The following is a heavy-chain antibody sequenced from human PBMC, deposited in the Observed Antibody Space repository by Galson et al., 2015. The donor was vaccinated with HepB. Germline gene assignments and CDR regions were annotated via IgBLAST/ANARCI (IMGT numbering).Heavy chain of an antibody. J-gene: IGHJ4*02. CDR2: MYWNDGK. Sequence: PALVKPTQTLALTCTFSGFSLSARVVGVGWSGQPPGKALEWLAIMYWNDGKRYSPSLKIRLTITKDTSKNQVVLTMTNMDPVDTATYYCAHSSTIFGVVRYYFDYWGQGTLVTVSS. CDR1: GFSLSARVVG. CDR3: AHSSTIFGVVRYYFDY. V-gene: IGHV2-5*01. D-gene: IGHD3-3*01.